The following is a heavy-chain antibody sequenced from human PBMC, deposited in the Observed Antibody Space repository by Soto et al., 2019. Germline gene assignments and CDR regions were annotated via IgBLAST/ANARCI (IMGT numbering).Heavy chain of an antibody. Sequence: KSSETLSLTCAVSGGSISSGGYSWSWIRQPPGKGLEWIGYIYHSGSTYYNPSLKSRVTISVDRSKNQFSLKLSSVTAADTAVYYCARAGSGEPGGHYYYYGMDVWGQGTTVTVSS. D-gene: IGHD3-10*01. CDR3: ARAGSGEPGGHYYYYGMDV. CDR1: GGSISSGGYS. J-gene: IGHJ6*02. CDR2: IYHSGST. V-gene: IGHV4-30-2*01.